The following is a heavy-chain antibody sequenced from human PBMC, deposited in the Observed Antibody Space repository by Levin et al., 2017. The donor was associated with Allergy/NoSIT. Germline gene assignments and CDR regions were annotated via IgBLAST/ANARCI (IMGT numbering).Heavy chain of an antibody. CDR1: GYTFRVYG. CDR2: ISPNNGHT. V-gene: IGHV1-18*01. CDR3: ARDLGTGWYDNAFEI. J-gene: IGHJ3*02. D-gene: IGHD6-19*01. Sequence: GASVKVSCKASGYTFRVYGIIWVRQAPGEGLEWLGWISPNNGHTKVSHKVKGRVTITTDASTTTAYLDIRSLTSDDTAVYYCARDLGTGWYDNAFEIWGQGTLVSVSS.